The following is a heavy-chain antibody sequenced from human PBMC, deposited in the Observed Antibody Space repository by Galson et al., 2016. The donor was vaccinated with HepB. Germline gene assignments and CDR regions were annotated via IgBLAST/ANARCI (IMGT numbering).Heavy chain of an antibody. J-gene: IGHJ6*02. CDR2: IWYDGSNE. Sequence: SLRLSCAASRITFSSYCMHWVRQAPGKGRECVAVIWYDGSNEDYADSVKGRFTISRDNSKNTLYLQMNSLRVEDRAVYYCAGEAPRLRNPYYFGLDVWGQGTTVTVSS. CDR3: AGEAPRLRNPYYFGLDV. CDR1: RITFSSYC. V-gene: IGHV3-33*01. D-gene: IGHD5-12*01.